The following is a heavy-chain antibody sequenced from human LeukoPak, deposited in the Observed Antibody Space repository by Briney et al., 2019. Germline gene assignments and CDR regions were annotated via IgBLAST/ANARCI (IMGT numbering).Heavy chain of an antibody. D-gene: IGHD2-2*01. CDR3: ARAPMGTAALY. J-gene: IGHJ4*02. CDR1: GGTFSSYA. Sequence: ASVKVSCKASGGTFSSYAISWVRQAPGQGPEWMGWMNPVTGNAGSAQKFQGRVTLTRDMSISTAYMELSSLTFDDTAFYYCARAPMGTAALYWGQGTLITVSS. CDR2: MNPVTGNA. V-gene: IGHV1-8*02.